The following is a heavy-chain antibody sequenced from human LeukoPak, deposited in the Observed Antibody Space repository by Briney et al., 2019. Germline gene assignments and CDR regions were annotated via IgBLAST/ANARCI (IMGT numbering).Heavy chain of an antibody. CDR1: GFTFSSYW. Sequence: GGSLRLSCAASGFTFSSYWMSWVRQAPGKGLEWVANIKQDGSEKYYVDSVKGRFTISRDNAKNSLYLQMNSLRAEDTAVYYCGKGATRGVSYYYYYYMDVWGKGTTVTISS. D-gene: IGHD3-10*01. J-gene: IGHJ6*03. CDR2: IKQDGSEK. CDR3: GKGATRGVSYYYYYYMDV. V-gene: IGHV3-7*01.